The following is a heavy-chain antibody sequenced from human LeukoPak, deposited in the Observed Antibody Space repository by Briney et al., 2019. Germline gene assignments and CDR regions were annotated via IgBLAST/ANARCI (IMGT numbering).Heavy chain of an antibody. V-gene: IGHV1-18*01. J-gene: IGHJ5*02. D-gene: IGHD4-17*01. CDR2: ISAYNGNT. Sequence: ASVKVSCKASGYTFTSYGISWVRQAPGQGLEWMGWISAYNGNTNYAQKLQGRVTMTTDTSTSTAYMELRSLRSDDTAVYYCARTHGYGDTYNWFDPWGQGTLVTVSS. CDR3: ARTHGYGDTYNWFDP. CDR1: GYTFTSYG.